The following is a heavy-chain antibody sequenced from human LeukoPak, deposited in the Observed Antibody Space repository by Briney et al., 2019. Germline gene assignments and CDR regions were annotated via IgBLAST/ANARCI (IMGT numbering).Heavy chain of an antibody. Sequence: SETLSLTCTVSGGSISSYYWSWIRQPAGMGLEWIGRIYTSGSTNYNPSLKSRVTMSVDTSKNQFSLKLSSVTAADTAVYYCARESIAAAGSPFDYWGQGTLVTVSS. CDR1: GGSISSYY. CDR2: IYTSGST. D-gene: IGHD6-13*01. V-gene: IGHV4-4*07. J-gene: IGHJ4*02. CDR3: ARESIAAAGSPFDY.